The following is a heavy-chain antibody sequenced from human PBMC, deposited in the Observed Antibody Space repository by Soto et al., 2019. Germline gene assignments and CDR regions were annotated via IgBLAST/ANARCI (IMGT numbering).Heavy chain of an antibody. CDR2: IYWDDDK. J-gene: IGHJ3*02. CDR3: AHIRGYYSSAYYPFDI. Sequence: QITLKESGPTLVKPTQTLTLTCTFSGFSVSTSGVGVGWIRQPPGKALEWLALIYWDDDKRYSPSLKSRLTLTKYLSKNQMVLRMTNMDAIDTATYFRAHIRGYYSSAYYPFDIWVQGTMVAVSS. D-gene: IGHD3-22*01. V-gene: IGHV2-5*02. CDR1: GFSVSTSGVG.